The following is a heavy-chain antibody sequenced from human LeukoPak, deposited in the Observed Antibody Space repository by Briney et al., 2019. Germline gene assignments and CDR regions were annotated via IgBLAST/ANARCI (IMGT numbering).Heavy chain of an antibody. Sequence: ASVKVSCKASGYTFTSYDINWVRQATGQGLEWMGWMNPNSGNTGYAQKFQGRVTMTRNTSISTAYMGLSSLRSEDTAVYYCACGVGDCSGGSCYRDYWGLGTLVTVSS. V-gene: IGHV1-8*01. J-gene: IGHJ4*02. D-gene: IGHD2-15*01. CDR2: MNPNSGNT. CDR1: GYTFTSYD. CDR3: ACGVGDCSGGSCYRDY.